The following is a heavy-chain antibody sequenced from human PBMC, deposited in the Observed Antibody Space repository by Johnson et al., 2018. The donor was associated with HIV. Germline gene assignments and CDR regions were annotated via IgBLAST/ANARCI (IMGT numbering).Heavy chain of an antibody. V-gene: IGHV3-30*19. J-gene: IGHJ3*02. CDR2: ISYDGRDA. D-gene: IGHD5-24*01. Sequence: VQLVESGGGVVQPGRSLRLSCAASGFTFSNYGMHWVRQTPGKGLEWVAVISYDGRDAYYADSVKGRFTISRDNSRNTLFLQMNSLRAEDTAMYYCARDRVWLRGFDIWGQGTMVTVSS. CDR3: ARDRVWLRGFDI. CDR1: GFTFSNYG.